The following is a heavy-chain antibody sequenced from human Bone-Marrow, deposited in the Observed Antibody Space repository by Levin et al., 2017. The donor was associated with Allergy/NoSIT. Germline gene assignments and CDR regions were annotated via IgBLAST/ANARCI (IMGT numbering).Heavy chain of an antibody. Sequence: ASVKVSCKASGYTFTSYYMHWVRQAPGQGLEWMGIINPSGGSTSYAQKFQGRVTMTRDTSTSTVYMELSSLRSEDTAVYYCAGDYDYIWGTRSWFDPWGQGTLVTVSS. V-gene: IGHV1-46*01. CDR1: GYTFTSYY. CDR2: INPSGGST. CDR3: AGDYDYIWGTRSWFDP. J-gene: IGHJ5*02. D-gene: IGHD3-16*01.